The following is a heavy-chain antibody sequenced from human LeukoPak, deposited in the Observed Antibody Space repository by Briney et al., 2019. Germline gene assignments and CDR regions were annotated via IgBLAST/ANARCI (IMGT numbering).Heavy chain of an antibody. Sequence: PSEALSLTCTVSGGSIGIYYWSWIRLPPGKGLEWIGYIYYTGATYYNPSLKSRVTISLDTSKNQFSLKLSSVTAADAAMYYCARAGYSYSTGYYFDSWGQVALVTVSS. CDR2: IYYTGAT. V-gene: IGHV4-59*01. D-gene: IGHD5-18*01. CDR3: ARAGYSYSTGYYFDS. J-gene: IGHJ4*02. CDR1: GGSIGIYY.